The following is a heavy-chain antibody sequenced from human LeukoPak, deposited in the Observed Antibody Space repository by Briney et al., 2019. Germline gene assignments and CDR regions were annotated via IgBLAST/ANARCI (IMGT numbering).Heavy chain of an antibody. J-gene: IGHJ4*02. CDR3: ARGQSYSSGYYYDY. CDR1: GYTFTIYY. CDR2: IYPTGGST. V-gene: IGHV1-46*01. Sequence: ASVKVSCKASGYTFTIYYMHWVRQAPGQGLEWMGVIYPTGGSTTNAQKFQGRVTMTRDMSTSTVYMDLSSLRSEDTAVYYCARGQSYSSGYYYDYWGQGTLVTVSS. D-gene: IGHD3-22*01.